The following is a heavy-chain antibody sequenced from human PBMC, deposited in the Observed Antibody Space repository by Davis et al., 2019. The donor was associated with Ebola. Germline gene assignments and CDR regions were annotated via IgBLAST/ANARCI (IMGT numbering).Heavy chain of an antibody. V-gene: IGHV4-59*08. J-gene: IGHJ4*02. Sequence: SETLSLTCTVSGGSISSYYWSWIRQPPGKGLEWIGYIYYSGSTNYNPSLKSRVTISVDTSKKQFSLKLSSVTAADTAVYYCARVGRWGWLQHIDYWGQGTLVIVSS. CDR1: GGSISSYY. CDR3: ARVGRWGWLQHIDY. D-gene: IGHD5-24*01. CDR2: IYYSGST.